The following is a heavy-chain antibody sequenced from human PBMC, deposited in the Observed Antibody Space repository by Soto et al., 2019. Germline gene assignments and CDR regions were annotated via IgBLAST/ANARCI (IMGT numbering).Heavy chain of an antibody. CDR1: GFTFSSYA. CDR3: TRPLSNYYYYYGMDV. CDR2: ISYDGSNK. Sequence: PWGSLRLSCAASGFTFSSYAMHCVRQARCKGPEWVTVISYDGSNKYYADSVKGRFTIFRDNSKNTLYLLMNSLIAEDTAVYYCTRPLSNYYYYYGMDVWGQGTTVTVSS. J-gene: IGHJ6*02. D-gene: IGHD4-4*01. V-gene: IGHV3-30-3*01.